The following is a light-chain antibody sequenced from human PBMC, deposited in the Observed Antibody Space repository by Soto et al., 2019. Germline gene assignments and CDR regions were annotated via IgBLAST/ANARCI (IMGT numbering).Light chain of an antibody. CDR2: DSS. CDR3: QQYDNLPIT. J-gene: IGKJ5*01. V-gene: IGKV1-33*01. Sequence: DIQMTQSPSSLSASVGDRVTITCQASQDISNYLNWYQQKPGKAPKLLIYDSSNLETGVPSRFSGSGSRTDFTFTISSLKPEDIATYYCQQYDNLPITFGQGTRLEIK. CDR1: QDISNY.